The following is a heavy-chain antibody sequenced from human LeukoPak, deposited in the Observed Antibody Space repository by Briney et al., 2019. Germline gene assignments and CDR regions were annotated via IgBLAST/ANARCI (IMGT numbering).Heavy chain of an antibody. CDR3: ARESIASIAARYFDY. Sequence: GVSLRLSCAASGFTFSAYRMHWVRQAPGKGLEWLSYIDESSTTIYYADSVKGRFTISRDNAKSSLFLQMDSLRVEDTAVYYCARESIASIAARYFDYWGQGTLVTVSS. V-gene: IGHV3-48*01. CDR2: IDESSTTI. J-gene: IGHJ4*02. CDR1: GFTFSAYR. D-gene: IGHD6-6*01.